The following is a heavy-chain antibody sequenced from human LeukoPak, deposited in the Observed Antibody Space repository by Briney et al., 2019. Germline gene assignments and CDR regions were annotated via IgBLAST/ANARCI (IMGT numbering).Heavy chain of an antibody. CDR2: ISAYNDNT. J-gene: IGHJ4*02. V-gene: IGHV1-18*01. CDR1: GYTFTSYG. Sequence: ASVKVSCKASGYTFTSYGISWVRHAPGQGLEWMGWISAYNDNTNYVQKFQGRVTMTTDTSTSTAYMKLRSLSPDDTAVYYCARDQPGDTLSEYWGQGTLVTVSS. CDR3: ARDQPGDTLSEY.